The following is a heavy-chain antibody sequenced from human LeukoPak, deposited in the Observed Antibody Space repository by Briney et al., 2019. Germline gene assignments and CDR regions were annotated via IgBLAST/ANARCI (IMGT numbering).Heavy chain of an antibody. CDR1: GGSISSYY. J-gene: IGHJ4*02. CDR3: ARDSRGGGPDFDY. V-gene: IGHV4-4*07. CDR2: SHTSGST. D-gene: IGHD3-16*01. Sequence: SETLSLTCTVSGGSISSYYWNWIRQPAGKGLEWVGRSHTSGSTNYNPSLKSRVTVSVDTSKNQFSLRLNSVTAADTAVYYCARDSRGGGPDFDYWGQGTLVTVSS.